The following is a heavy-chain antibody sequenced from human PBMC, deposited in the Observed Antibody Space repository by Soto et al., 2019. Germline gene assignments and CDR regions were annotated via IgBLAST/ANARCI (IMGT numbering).Heavy chain of an antibody. CDR3: AASGSYRYYGMDV. Sequence: EVQLVESGGGLVQPGGSLRLSCAASGFTFSSYWMHWVRQAPGKGLVWVSRINSDGSSTSYADSVKGRFTISRDNANNTLYLQMNSLRAEDTAVYYCAASGSYRYYGMDVCGQGTTVTVSS. CDR2: INSDGSST. J-gene: IGHJ6*02. V-gene: IGHV3-74*01. CDR1: GFTFSSYW. D-gene: IGHD3-10*01.